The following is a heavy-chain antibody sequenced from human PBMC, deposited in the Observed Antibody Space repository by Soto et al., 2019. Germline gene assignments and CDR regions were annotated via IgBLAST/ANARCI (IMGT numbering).Heavy chain of an antibody. V-gene: IGHV4-31*03. J-gene: IGHJ4*02. D-gene: IGHD3-10*01. CDR1: GGSISSGGYY. Sequence: QVQLQESGPGLVKPSQTLSLTCTVSGGSISSGGYYWSWFRQHPGQGLEWIGYTSNSGSTHYPPSLKSRVPISVYKSKTHFSLKLSSVSAADTAVYYCAREPVIWGQGTLVTVSS. CDR3: AREPVI. CDR2: TSNSGST.